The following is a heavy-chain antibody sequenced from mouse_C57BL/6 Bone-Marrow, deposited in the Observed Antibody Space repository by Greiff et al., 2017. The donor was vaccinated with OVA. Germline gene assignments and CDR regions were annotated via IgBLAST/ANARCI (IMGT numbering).Heavy chain of an antibody. CDR2: IDPSDSET. Sequence: VQLQQPGAELVRPGSSVKLSCKASGYTFTSYWMHWVKQRPIQGLEWIGNIDPSDSETHYNQKFKDKATLTVDKSSSTAYMQLSSLTSEDSAVYYCARSRDGYCLDAMDYWGPGTAVTVSS. J-gene: IGHJ4*01. V-gene: IGHV1-52*01. CDR1: GYTFTSYW. D-gene: IGHD2-3*01. CDR3: ARSRDGYCLDAMDY.